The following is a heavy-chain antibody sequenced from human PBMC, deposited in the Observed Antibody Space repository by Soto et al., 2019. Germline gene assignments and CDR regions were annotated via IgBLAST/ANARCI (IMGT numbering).Heavy chain of an antibody. CDR2: INHSGST. D-gene: IGHD2-2*01. V-gene: IGHV4-34*01. CDR1: GGSFSGYY. Sequence: SETLSLTCAVYGGSFSGYYWSWIRQPPGKGLEWIGEINHSGSTNYNPSLKSRVTISVDTSKNQFSLKLSSVTAADTAVYYCARGGSCSSTSCQYYYYYYYMDVWGKGTTVTVSS. J-gene: IGHJ6*03. CDR3: ARGGSCSSTSCQYYYYYYYMDV.